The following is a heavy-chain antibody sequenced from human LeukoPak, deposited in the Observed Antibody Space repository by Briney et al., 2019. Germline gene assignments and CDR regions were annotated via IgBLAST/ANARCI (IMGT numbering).Heavy chain of an antibody. CDR2: IDYSGSS. V-gene: IGHV4-59*13. D-gene: IGHD3-9*01. J-gene: IGHJ3*02. CDR3: ARDHPVADWAPDI. Sequence: PAETLSLTCSVSGGSISSYSWTWIRQPPGKGLEWIGFIDYSGSSNCNPSLKSRVTISADPSTNHFSLNLTSVTAADTAVYFCARDHPVADWAPDIWGRGTMVTVSS. CDR1: GGSISSYS.